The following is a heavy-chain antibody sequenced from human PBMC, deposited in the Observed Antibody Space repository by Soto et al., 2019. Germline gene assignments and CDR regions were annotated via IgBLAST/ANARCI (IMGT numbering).Heavy chain of an antibody. CDR3: AKDRHTYDSSGLDY. CDR1: GFTFSSYA. Sequence: PGGSLRLSCAASGFTFSSYAMSWVRQAPGKGLEWVTAISGSGGSTYYADSVKGRFTISRDNSKNTLYLQMNSPRAEDTAVYYCAKDRHTYDSSGLDYWGQGTLVTVSS. J-gene: IGHJ4*01. V-gene: IGHV3-23*01. CDR2: ISGSGGST. D-gene: IGHD3-22*01.